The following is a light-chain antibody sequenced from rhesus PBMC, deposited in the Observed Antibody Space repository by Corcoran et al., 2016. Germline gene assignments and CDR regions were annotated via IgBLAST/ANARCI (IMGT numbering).Light chain of an antibody. V-gene: IGKV1-22*01. CDR3: QQYSSRPYS. CDR2: KAS. CDR1: QGISSW. J-gene: IGKJ2*01. Sequence: DIQMTQSPSSLSASVGDTVTITCRASQGISSWLACYQQKPGKAPKFLIYKASSLPSGVPSRCSGSGSGTDCTFPITSLESEDCATDFCQQYSSRPYSFGQGTKGEIK.